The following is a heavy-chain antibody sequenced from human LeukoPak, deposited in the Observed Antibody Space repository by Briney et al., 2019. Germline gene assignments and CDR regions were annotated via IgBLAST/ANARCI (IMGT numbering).Heavy chain of an antibody. CDR3: TTYFCGGDCSVFAY. J-gene: IGHJ4*02. CDR1: GLSFNNAW. D-gene: IGHD2-21*01. V-gene: IGHV3-15*01. Sequence: PGGSLRLSCATSGLSFNNAWMSWVRQAPGKGLEWVGRIRGKADGGTTDYAAPVKGRFTISKDASENTLYLQMNSLKTEGTAVYYCTTYFCGGDCSVFAYWGQGTLVTVSS. CDR2: IRGKADGGTT.